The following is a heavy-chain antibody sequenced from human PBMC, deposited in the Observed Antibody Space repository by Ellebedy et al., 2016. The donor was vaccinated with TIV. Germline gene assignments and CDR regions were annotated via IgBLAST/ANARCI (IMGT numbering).Heavy chain of an antibody. CDR3: ARGLSLYSSLDVGDY. CDR2: MNPNSGNT. Sequence: ASVTVSCXASGYTFTSYDINWVRQATGQGLEWMGWMNPNSGNTGYAQKFQGRVTMTRNTSISTAYMELSSLRSEDTAVYYCARGLSLYSSLDVGDYWGQGTLVTVSS. D-gene: IGHD6-13*01. V-gene: IGHV1-8*01. CDR1: GYTFTSYD. J-gene: IGHJ4*02.